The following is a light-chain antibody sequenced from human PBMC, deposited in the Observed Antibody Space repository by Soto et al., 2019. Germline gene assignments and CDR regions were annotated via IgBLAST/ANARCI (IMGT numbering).Light chain of an antibody. V-gene: IGKV3-20*01. Sequence: EIVLTQSPGTLSLSPGERATLSCRASQSVSSSYLAWYQQKPGQAPRLLIYGASSSATGIPDRFSGSGSGTDFTLTISRLEPEDLAVYYCQQYGSSPSTFGGGTKVEIK. CDR1: QSVSSSY. J-gene: IGKJ4*01. CDR2: GAS. CDR3: QQYGSSPST.